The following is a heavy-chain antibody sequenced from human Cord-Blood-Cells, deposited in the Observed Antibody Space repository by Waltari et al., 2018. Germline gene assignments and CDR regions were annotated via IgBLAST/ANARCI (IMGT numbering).Heavy chain of an antibody. CDR3: ARANWGSTPDY. Sequence: QVQLQESGPGLVKPSETLSLTCTVSGGSISSYYWSWIRQPPGKGLEWIGYIYYSGSTNYNPSLKSRVTISVDTSKNQFSLKLSPVTAADTAVYYCARANWGSTPDYWGQGTLVTVSS. CDR2: IYYSGST. V-gene: IGHV4-59*01. CDR1: GGSISSYY. D-gene: IGHD7-27*01. J-gene: IGHJ4*02.